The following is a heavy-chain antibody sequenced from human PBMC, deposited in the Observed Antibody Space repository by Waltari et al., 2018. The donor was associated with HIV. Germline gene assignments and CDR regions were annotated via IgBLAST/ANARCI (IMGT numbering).Heavy chain of an antibody. CDR2: FDPEDGER. V-gene: IGHV1-24*01. CDR3: ATGADTAY. CDR1: GYKITELS. J-gene: IGHJ4*02. Sequence: QVELVQSGAEVKKPGASVKVSGKVSGYKITELSMHWLRQAPGEGPEWMGGFDPEDGERTYAQKFQGRVTMIEDTSTDTAYMELSSLRSEDTAVYYCATGADTAYWGQGTLVIVSS. D-gene: IGHD5-18*01.